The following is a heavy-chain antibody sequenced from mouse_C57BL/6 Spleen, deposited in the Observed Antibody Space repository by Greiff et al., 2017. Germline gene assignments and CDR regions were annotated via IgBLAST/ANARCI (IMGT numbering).Heavy chain of an antibody. CDR3: ANLLSMGYAMDY. V-gene: IGHV5-17*01. CDR2: ISSGSSTI. D-gene: IGHD2-10*01. CDR1: GFTFSDYG. J-gene: IGHJ4*01. Sequence: DVKLVESGGGLVKPGGSLKLSCAASGFTFSDYGMHWVRQAPEKGLEWVAYISSGSSTIYYADTVKGRFTISRDNAKNTLFLQMTSLRSEDTAMYCCANLLSMGYAMDYWGQGTSVTVAS.